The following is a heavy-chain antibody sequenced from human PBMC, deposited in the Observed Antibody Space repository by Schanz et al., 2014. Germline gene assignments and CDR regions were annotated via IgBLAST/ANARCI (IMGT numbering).Heavy chain of an antibody. CDR1: GYSFISHA. J-gene: IGHJ5*02. V-gene: IGHV1-3*01. CDR2: IGGSDGNT. D-gene: IGHD5-12*01. Sequence: QVQLVQSGAEVKKPGASVKVSCKASGYSFISHAIHWVRQAPGQRLEWMGWIGGSDGNTNFAQKFQGRVTMTTDTSTSTVYMELRSLTSDDSAVYYCARGPLGTSPWGQGTLVTVSS. CDR3: ARGPLGTSP.